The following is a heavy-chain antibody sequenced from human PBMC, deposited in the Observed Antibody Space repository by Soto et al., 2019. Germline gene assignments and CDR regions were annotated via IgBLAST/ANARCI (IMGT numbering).Heavy chain of an antibody. CDR2: ITWNSGKI. Sequence: EVELVESGGGLSQPGGSLRLSCAASGFNLDDFAMHWVRQAPGKSLEWVSGITWNSGKIDNADSGKGRFTISRDNAKDFLYLQMNGLRTADTALYYCAKDRRIVAAGIDDWGRGTLVTVSS. V-gene: IGHV3-9*01. CDR1: GFNLDDFA. J-gene: IGHJ4*02. D-gene: IGHD6-13*01. CDR3: AKDRRIVAAGIDD.